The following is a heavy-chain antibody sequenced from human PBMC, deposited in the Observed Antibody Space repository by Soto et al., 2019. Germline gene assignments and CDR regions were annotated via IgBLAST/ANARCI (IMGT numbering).Heavy chain of an antibody. CDR3: TRTHHMIAFGGVIVRDAFDI. J-gene: IGHJ3*02. V-gene: IGHV3-49*04. CDR1: GFTFGDYA. Sequence: EVQLVESGGGLVQPGRSLRLSCTASGFTFGDYAMSWVRQAPGKGLEWVGVIRSKAYGGTTEYAASVKGRFTISRDDSKSIAYLQMNSLKTEDTAVYYCTRTHHMIAFGGVIVRDAFDIWGQGTMVTVSS. CDR2: IRSKAYGGTT. D-gene: IGHD3-16*02.